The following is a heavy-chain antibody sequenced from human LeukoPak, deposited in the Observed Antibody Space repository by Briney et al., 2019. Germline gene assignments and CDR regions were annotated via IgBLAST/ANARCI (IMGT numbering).Heavy chain of an antibody. CDR1: GFTFSSYA. CDR3: AAAVTRNGYSSSWVAFDI. J-gene: IGHJ3*02. CDR2: ISGSGGST. Sequence: GGSLRLSCAASGFTFSSYAMSWVRQAPGKGLEWVSAISGSGGSTYYADSVKGRFTISRDNSKNTLYLQMNSLRAEDTAVYYCAAAVTRNGYSSSWVAFDIWGQGTMVTVSS. D-gene: IGHD6-13*01. V-gene: IGHV3-23*01.